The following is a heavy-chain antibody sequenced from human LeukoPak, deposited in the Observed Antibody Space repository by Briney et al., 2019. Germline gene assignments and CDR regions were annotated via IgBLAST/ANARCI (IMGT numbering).Heavy chain of an antibody. J-gene: IGHJ4*02. V-gene: IGHV3-23*01. D-gene: IGHD3-16*02. CDR2: ISGSGNNT. CDR3: AKGKDVWGSYRTEFDF. Sequence: GGSLRLSCAASGLTFRSHAMTWVRQAPRKGLEWVSVISGSGNNTYYADSVKGRFTISRDNSKNTLYLQMNSLRPEDTAVYYCAKGKDVWGSYRTEFDFWGQGTLVAVSS. CDR1: GLTFRSHA.